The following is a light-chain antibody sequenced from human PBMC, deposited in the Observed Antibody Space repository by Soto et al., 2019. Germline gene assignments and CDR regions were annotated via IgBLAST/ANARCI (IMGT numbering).Light chain of an antibody. V-gene: IGKV3-11*01. Sequence: EIVLTQSPATLSLSPGERATVSCRASQSVSNNLGWYHQKAGQAPRLLIYDASNRTTGIPARFSGSGSGTNFTDTIVCLEPKDLEVYYSQHGGTFGQGTRLEIK. CDR2: DAS. CDR3: QHGGT. CDR1: QSVSNN. J-gene: IGKJ5*01.